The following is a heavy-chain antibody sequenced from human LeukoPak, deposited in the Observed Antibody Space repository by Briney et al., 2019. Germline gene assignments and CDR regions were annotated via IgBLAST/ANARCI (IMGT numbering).Heavy chain of an antibody. CDR2: ISGSAYST. J-gene: IGHJ4*02. Sequence: GGSLRLSCAASGFAFSSYAMSWVRQAPGKGLEWVSGISGSAYSTYYADSVQGRFTISRDNSKNTLYLQMNSLRAEDTAVYYCAKEAGYSGYDYPDYWGQGTLVTVSS. D-gene: IGHD5-12*01. V-gene: IGHV3-23*01. CDR3: AKEAGYSGYDYPDY. CDR1: GFAFSSYA.